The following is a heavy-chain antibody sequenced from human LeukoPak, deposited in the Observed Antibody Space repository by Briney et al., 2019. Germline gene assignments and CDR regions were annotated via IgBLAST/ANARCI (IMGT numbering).Heavy chain of an antibody. V-gene: IGHV4-39*07. D-gene: IGHD3-22*01. CDR1: GGSISSSSYY. J-gene: IGHJ5*02. Sequence: SETLSLTCTVSGGSISSSSYYWGWIRQPPGTGLEWIGSIYYSGSTYYNPSLKSRVTISVDTSKNQFSLKLSSVTAADTAVYYCARGDYDSSGYGNWFDPWGQGTLVTVSS. CDR2: IYYSGST. CDR3: ARGDYDSSGYGNWFDP.